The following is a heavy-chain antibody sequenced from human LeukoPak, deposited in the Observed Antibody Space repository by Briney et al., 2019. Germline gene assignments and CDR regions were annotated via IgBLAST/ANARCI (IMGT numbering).Heavy chain of an antibody. V-gene: IGHV3-7*01. J-gene: IGHJ1*01. CDR2: IKEDGSEI. CDR3: ARSGYASGFDQ. CDR1: GFTFSSYW. D-gene: IGHD5-18*01. Sequence: PGGSLRLSCAASGFTFSSYWMSWVRQTPGKGLEWVANIKEDGSEIYYVDSVKGRFTISRDDAKNSLYLQMNSLRAEDMAVYHCARSGYASGFDQWGQGTLVTVSS.